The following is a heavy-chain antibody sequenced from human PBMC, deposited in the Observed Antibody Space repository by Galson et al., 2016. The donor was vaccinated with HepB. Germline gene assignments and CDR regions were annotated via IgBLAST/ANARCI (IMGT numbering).Heavy chain of an antibody. J-gene: IGHJ5*02. CDR1: GFSFSGYG. CDR2: IWLGGTNI. Sequence: SLRLSCAASGFSFSGYGIHWVRQAPGKGLEWVAVIWLGGTNIYYADSVKGRFTISRDDSKSTLYLQMNSLRAEDTAVYYCARVAKRTTVISWLDHWGQGTLVTVSS. CDR3: ARVAKRTTVISWLDH. V-gene: IGHV3-33*01. D-gene: IGHD4-23*01.